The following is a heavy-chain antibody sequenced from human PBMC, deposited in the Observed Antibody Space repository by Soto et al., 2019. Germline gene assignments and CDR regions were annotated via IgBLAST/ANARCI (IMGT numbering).Heavy chain of an antibody. V-gene: IGHV3-30-3*01. CDR3: ARDVYYGSGSRFTDV. J-gene: IGHJ6*02. Sequence: PEGSLRLSCAASGFTFSSCAMHWGRQAPGKGLEWVAVISYDGSNKYYADSVKGRFTISRDNSKNTLYLQMNSLRAEDTAVYYCARDVYYGSGSRFTDVWGQGNTVTGSS. CDR2: ISYDGSNK. CDR1: GFTFSSCA. D-gene: IGHD3-10*01.